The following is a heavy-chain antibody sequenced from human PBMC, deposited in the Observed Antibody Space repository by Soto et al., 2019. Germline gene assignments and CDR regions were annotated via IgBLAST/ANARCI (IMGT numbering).Heavy chain of an antibody. Sequence: VHLEESGGGLVQPGGSLRLSCAASGFTLSSNWMNWVRQAPGKGLDWVAKINQDGNEDNLLDSVKGRFTISRDNAKNSLFLQMNSLRVDDTAVYYCARTGDGHHDFLDYWGQGALVSVSS. D-gene: IGHD1-1*01. CDR1: GFTLSSNW. J-gene: IGHJ4*02. CDR3: ARTGDGHHDFLDY. V-gene: IGHV3-7*01. CDR2: INQDGNED.